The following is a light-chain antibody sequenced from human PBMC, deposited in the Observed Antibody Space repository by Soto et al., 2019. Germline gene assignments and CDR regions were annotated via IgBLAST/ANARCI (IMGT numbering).Light chain of an antibody. J-gene: IGKJ2*01. CDR3: QQYNNWPYT. V-gene: IGKV3-15*01. Sequence: EIVMTQSPDTLSVSPGERATLSCRASQSVSSNLAWYQQKPGQAPRLLIFGASTRATGIPARFSGSGSGTEFNLTISRLQSEDFAVYHCQQYNNWPYTFGQGTTLEIK. CDR1: QSVSSN. CDR2: GAS.